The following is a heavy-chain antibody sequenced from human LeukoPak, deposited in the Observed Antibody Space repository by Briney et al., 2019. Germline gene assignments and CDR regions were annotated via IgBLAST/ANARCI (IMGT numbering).Heavy chain of an antibody. D-gene: IGHD2-2*01. CDR3: ASAGGFVVVPAALDY. Sequence: GRSLRLSCAASGFTFSSYAMHWVRQAPGKGLEWVAVISYDGSNKYYADSVKGRFTISRDNSKNTLYLQMNSLRAEDTAVYYCASAGGFVVVPAALDYWGQGTLVTVSS. CDR2: ISYDGSNK. CDR1: GFTFSSYA. V-gene: IGHV3-30*04. J-gene: IGHJ4*02.